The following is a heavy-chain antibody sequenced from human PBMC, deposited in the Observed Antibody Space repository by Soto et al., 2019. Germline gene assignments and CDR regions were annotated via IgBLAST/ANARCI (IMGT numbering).Heavy chain of an antibody. V-gene: IGHV3-23*01. Sequence: GGSLRLSCAASGFTFSSYAMSWVRQAPGKGLEWVSGISNSGGSTYYADSVKGRFTISRDNSKNTLYLQMNSLRAEDTALYYCAKVKVAPYYFDYWAREPWSPSPQ. CDR3: AKVKVAPYYFDY. CDR2: ISNSGGST. CDR1: GFTFSSYA. J-gene: IGHJ4*02. D-gene: IGHD5-12*01.